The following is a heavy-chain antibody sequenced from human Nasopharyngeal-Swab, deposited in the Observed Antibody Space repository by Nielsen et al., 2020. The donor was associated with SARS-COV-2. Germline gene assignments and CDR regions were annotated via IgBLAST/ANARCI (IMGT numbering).Heavy chain of an antibody. J-gene: IGHJ4*02. D-gene: IGHD1-26*01. Sequence: ASVKVSCKVSGYTLTEVSMHRVRQAPGKGLEWVGGFDPEDGETIYAQKFQGRVTMTEDTSTDTAYMELSSLTSEDTAVYYCTTVAGSYGRFDYWGQGTLFTVSS. CDR1: GYTLTEVS. V-gene: IGHV1-24*01. CDR2: FDPEDGET. CDR3: TTVAGSYGRFDY.